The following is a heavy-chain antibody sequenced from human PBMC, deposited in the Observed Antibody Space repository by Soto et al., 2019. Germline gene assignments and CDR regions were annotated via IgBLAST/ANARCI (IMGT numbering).Heavy chain of an antibody. V-gene: IGHV1-18*01. D-gene: IGHD6-19*01. CDR2: ISAYNGLT. J-gene: IGHJ4*02. Sequence: QVQLVQSGAEVKKPGASVMVSCKASGYTFRNYYIIWVRQAPGQGLEWVGWISAYNGLTSYAEKFQGRVTMTTDTSTSTAYMEMRGLRSDDTAVYYCARDQTGSGWSPVTFHWGRGTLVTVSS. CDR3: ARDQTGSGWSPVTFH. CDR1: GYTFRNYY.